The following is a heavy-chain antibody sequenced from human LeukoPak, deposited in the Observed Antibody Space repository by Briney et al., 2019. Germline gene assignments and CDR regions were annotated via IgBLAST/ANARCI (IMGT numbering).Heavy chain of an antibody. CDR2: IYHSGST. D-gene: IGHD4-17*01. V-gene: IGHV4-39*07. Sequence: SQTLSLTCTVSGGSISSGSYYWSWIRQPPGTGLEWIGSIYHSGSTYYNPSLKSRVTISVDTSKNQFSLKLSSVTAADTAVYYCARGTTVTTGYWGQGTLVTVSS. CDR3: ARGTTVTTGY. CDR1: GGSISSGSYY. J-gene: IGHJ4*02.